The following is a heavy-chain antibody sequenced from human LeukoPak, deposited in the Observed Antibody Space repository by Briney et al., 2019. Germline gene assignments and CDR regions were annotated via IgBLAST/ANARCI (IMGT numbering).Heavy chain of an antibody. CDR1: GGSISSSSYY. CDR2: INHSGST. Sequence: SETLSLTCTVSGGSISSSSYYWGWIRQPPGKGLEWIGEINHSGSTNYNPSLKSRVTISVDTSKNQFSLKLSSVTAADTAVYYCARGWAGSDCSSTSCYTLLYYYYYGMDVWGQGTTVTVSS. CDR3: ARGWAGSDCSSTSCYTLLYYYYYGMDV. D-gene: IGHD2-2*02. J-gene: IGHJ6*02. V-gene: IGHV4-39*07.